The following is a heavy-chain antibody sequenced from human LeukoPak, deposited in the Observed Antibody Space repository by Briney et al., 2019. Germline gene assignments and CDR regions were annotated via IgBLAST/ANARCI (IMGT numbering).Heavy chain of an antibody. CDR2: ITSTGGTT. J-gene: IGHJ3*02. V-gene: IGHV3-23*01. Sequence: PGGSLRLSCAASGFTFSSYAMSWVRQAPGKGLDWVSGITSTGGTTYYADSVQGRFTISRDNSRNTLYLQMNSLRAEDTAVYYCAKDGRNSPLMWGQGTVVSVPS. CDR3: AKDGRNSPLM. CDR1: GFTFSSYA. D-gene: IGHD2/OR15-2a*01.